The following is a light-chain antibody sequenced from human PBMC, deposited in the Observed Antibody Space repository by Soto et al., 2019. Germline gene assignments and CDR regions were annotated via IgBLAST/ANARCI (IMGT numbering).Light chain of an antibody. V-gene: IGKV3-15*01. J-gene: IGKJ5*01. CDR1: QSVSSSH. CDR3: QQYTNWPPIT. Sequence: EIVLTQSPGTLSLSPGERATLSCGASQSVSSSHFAWYQQKPAQAPRLLIYGASTRATGIPARFSGSGSGTEFTLTISSLQSEDFAVYYCQQYTNWPPITFGQGTRLEIK. CDR2: GAS.